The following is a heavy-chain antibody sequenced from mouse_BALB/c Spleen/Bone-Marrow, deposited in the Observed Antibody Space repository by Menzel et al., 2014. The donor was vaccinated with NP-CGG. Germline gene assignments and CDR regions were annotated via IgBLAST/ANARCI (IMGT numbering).Heavy chain of an antibody. Sequence: EVQGVESGAELVKPGASVKLSCTASGFNIKDTYLHWVKQRPEQGLEWIGRIDPANGNTEYDPKFQGKATITADTSSNTAYLQPSSLTSEDTAVYYCARRGDIYYGSSAWFAYWGQGTLVTVSA. V-gene: IGHV14-3*02. J-gene: IGHJ3*01. CDR3: ARRGDIYYGSSAWFAY. D-gene: IGHD1-1*01. CDR2: IDPANGNT. CDR1: GFNIKDTY.